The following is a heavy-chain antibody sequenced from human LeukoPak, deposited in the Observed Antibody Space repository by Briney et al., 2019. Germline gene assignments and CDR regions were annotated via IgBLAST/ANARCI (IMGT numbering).Heavy chain of an antibody. V-gene: IGHV3-9*01. CDR2: ISWNSGSI. Sequence: PGRSLRLSCAASGFTFDDYAMHWVRQAPGKGLEWVSGISWNSGSIGYADSVKGRFTFSRDNAKNSLYLQMNSLRAEDTALYYCAKGRANYDFWSGIDYWGQGTLVTVSS. CDR1: GFTFDDYA. D-gene: IGHD3-3*01. CDR3: AKGRANYDFWSGIDY. J-gene: IGHJ4*02.